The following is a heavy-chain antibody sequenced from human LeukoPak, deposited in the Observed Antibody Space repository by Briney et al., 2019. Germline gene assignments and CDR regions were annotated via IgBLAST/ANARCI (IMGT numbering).Heavy chain of an antibody. D-gene: IGHD5-18*01. J-gene: IGHJ6*02. CDR3: ARAEGRIQLWSRYYYGMDV. CDR1: GFTFSSYA. CDR2: ISYDGSNK. V-gene: IGHV3-30-3*01. Sequence: GRSLRLSCAASGFTFSSYAMHGVRQGPRKRLERVAVISYDGSNKYYADSVKGRFTISRDNSKNTMYLQMNSLRAEDTAVYYCARAEGRIQLWSRYYYGMDVWGQGTTVTVSS.